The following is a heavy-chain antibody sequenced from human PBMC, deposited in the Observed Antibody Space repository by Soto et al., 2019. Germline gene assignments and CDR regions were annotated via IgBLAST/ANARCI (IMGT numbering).Heavy chain of an antibody. CDR1: GGSISSGGYY. V-gene: IGHV4-31*03. D-gene: IGHD2-15*01. CDR3: ARTYCSGGSCYWGYYFDY. Sequence: SETLSLTCTVSGGSISSGGYYWSWIRQHTGKSLEKIGYIYYSGSTYYNPSLKSRVTISVDTSKNQFSLKLSSVTAADTAVYYFARTYCSGGSCYWGYYFDYWGQGTLVTVSS. J-gene: IGHJ4*02. CDR2: IYYSGST.